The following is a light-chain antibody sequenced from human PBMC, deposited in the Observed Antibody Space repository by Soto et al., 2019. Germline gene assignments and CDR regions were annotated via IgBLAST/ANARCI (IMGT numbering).Light chain of an antibody. CDR3: QSYDSSLSGLV. CDR2: GST. Sequence: QSVLTQPPSVSGAPGQRVTISCTGSSSNIGAGSDVQWFQQLPGTAPKLLIYGSTNRPSGVPDRFSGSKSGTSASLAITGLQAEDEADYYCQSYDSSLSGLVFGGGTKVTVL. J-gene: IGLJ2*01. V-gene: IGLV1-40*01. CDR1: SSNIGAGSD.